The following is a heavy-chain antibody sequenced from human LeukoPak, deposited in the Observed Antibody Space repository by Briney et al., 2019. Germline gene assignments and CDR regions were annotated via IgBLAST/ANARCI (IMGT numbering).Heavy chain of an antibody. Sequence: GGSLRLSCAASGFTFSSHSMNWVRQAPGKGLEWVSSISSSSYYIHYADSVKGRFTISRDDAKNSLYLQMNNQRAEDTAVYYCARAGLYQLLWAFDYWGQGNLVTVSS. V-gene: IGHV3-21*01. CDR3: ARAGLYQLLWAFDY. J-gene: IGHJ4*02. CDR1: GFTFSSHS. D-gene: IGHD2-2*01. CDR2: ISSSSYYI.